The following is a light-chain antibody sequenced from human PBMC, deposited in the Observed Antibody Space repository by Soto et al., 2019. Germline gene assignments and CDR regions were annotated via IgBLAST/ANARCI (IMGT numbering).Light chain of an antibody. J-gene: IGKJ1*01. CDR1: QSVSSSY. CDR3: QQYGSSSWT. V-gene: IGKV3D-20*01. CDR2: DAS. Sequence: EIVLTQSPATLSLSPGERATLSCGAGQSVSSSYLAWYQQKPGLAPRLLIYDASSRATGIPDRFSGSGSGTDFTLTISRLEPEDFAVYYCQQYGSSSWTFGQGTKVEIK.